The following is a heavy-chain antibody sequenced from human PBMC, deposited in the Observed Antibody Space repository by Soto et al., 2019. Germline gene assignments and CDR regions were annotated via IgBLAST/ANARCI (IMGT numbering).Heavy chain of an antibody. J-gene: IGHJ6*02. CDR1: GYTFTGYY. CDR2: INPNSGGT. CDR3: ARSVGDIVVVPAAIVPYYYGMDV. V-gene: IGHV1-2*04. D-gene: IGHD2-2*01. Sequence: ASVKVSCKASGYTFTGYYMHWVRQAPGQGLEWMGWINPNSGGTNYAQKFQGWVTMTRDTSISTAYMELSRLRSDDTAVYYCARSVGDIVVVPAAIVPYYYGMDVCSQRTTVPVS.